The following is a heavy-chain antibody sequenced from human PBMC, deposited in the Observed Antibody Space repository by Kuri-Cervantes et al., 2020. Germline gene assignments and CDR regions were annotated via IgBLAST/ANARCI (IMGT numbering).Heavy chain of an antibody. CDR1: GGSISSSSYY. J-gene: IGHJ6*02. CDR3: ARHRLEWGSGSRYYYGMDV. Sequence: GSLRLSCTVSGGSISSSSYYWGWIRQPPGKGLEWIGSIYYSGSTYYNPSLKSRVTISVDTSKNQFSLKLSSVTAADTAAYYCARHRLEWGSGSRYYYGMDVWGQGTTVTVSS. D-gene: IGHD3-10*01. V-gene: IGHV4-39*01. CDR2: IYYSGST.